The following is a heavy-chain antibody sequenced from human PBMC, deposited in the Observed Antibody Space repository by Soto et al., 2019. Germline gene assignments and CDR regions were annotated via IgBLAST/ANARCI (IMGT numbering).Heavy chain of an antibody. Sequence: PSETLSLTCVVAGYSFNSGHFWGWIRQPPGKGLQWIGSSSQNGGTYRNPSLRSRVTLSVDTSKNQFSLKLTSVTAADAAVYYCAAATLPGPTFYGMDVWGQGTTVTVSS. J-gene: IGHJ6*02. CDR3: AAATLPGPTFYGMDV. CDR2: SSQNGGT. D-gene: IGHD3-16*01. CDR1: GYSFNSGHF. V-gene: IGHV4-38-2*01.